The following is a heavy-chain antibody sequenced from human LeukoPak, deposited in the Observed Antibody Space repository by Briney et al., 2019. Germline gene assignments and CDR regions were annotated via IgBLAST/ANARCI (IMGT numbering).Heavy chain of an antibody. V-gene: IGHV3-21*01. Sequence: GGSLRLSCAASGFTFSSYSMNWVRQAPGKGLEWVSSIDPSSYYIYYGDSVKGRSAVSRDNAKNSLYLQINSLRAEDTAVYYCARVSGRLERQSDLDFWGQGTLVTVSS. CDR1: GFTFSSYS. D-gene: IGHD1-1*01. J-gene: IGHJ4*02. CDR3: ARVSGRLERQSDLDF. CDR2: IDPSSYYI.